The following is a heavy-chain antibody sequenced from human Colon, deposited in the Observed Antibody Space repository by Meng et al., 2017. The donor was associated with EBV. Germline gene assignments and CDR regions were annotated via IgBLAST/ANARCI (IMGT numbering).Heavy chain of an antibody. V-gene: IGHV4-31*01. CDR1: GASTTSGRYY. CDR2: SYYSGIT. D-gene: IGHD2-15*01. CDR3: ASGPSGGPQFFIDY. J-gene: IGHJ4*02. Sequence: QVHRQEPRTSMVRPTQTLYLTCTVSGASTTSGRYYWSSTRQNPGKGLECIGYSYYSGITYSDPALKSLATISLDTAKNKYLRELSSVTSAVPSVYYGASGPSGGPQFFIDYWGQGALVTVSS.